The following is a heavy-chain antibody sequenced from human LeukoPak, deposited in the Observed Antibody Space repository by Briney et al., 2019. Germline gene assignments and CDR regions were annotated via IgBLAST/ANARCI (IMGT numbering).Heavy chain of an antibody. CDR3: ARVAQYLVGASSTAFFEY. Sequence: PSETLSLTCAVYGGSINNYYWTWIRQPAGKGLEWIGHISTLGSTNYNPSLKSRVSMSVDTSNYHFSLKLSFVTAADTAIYYCARVAQYLVGASSTAFFEYWGQGTLVTVSS. V-gene: IGHV4-59*10. CDR1: GGSINNYY. CDR2: ISTLGST. D-gene: IGHD1-26*01. J-gene: IGHJ4*02.